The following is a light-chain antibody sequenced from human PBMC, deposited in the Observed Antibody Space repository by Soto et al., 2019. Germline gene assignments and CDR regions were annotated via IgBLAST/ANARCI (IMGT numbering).Light chain of an antibody. CDR2: GAS. CDR3: QQYNNWPPWT. J-gene: IGKJ1*01. V-gene: IGKV3-15*01. CDR1: QGVSRK. Sequence: EIVMTQSPATLSVAPGERVTLSCRASQGVSRKLAWYQHKSGQAPRLLISGASAGATGIPARFSGSGSGTEFTLTISSLQSEDCAVYYCQQYNNWPPWTFGQGTKVEIK.